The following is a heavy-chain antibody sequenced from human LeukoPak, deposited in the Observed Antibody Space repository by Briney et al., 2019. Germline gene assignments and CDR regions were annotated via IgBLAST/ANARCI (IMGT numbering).Heavy chain of an antibody. CDR3: ARGVYDSSPLNYYMDV. CDR2: IRSSGTTI. D-gene: IGHD3-22*01. Sequence: GGSLRLSCAASGFTFSSYEMNWVRQAPGKGLEWVSYIRSSGTTIYYADSVKGRFTMSRDNAKNSLYLQMNSLRAEDTAVYYCARGVYDSSPLNYYMDVWGKGTTVTVSS. V-gene: IGHV3-48*03. CDR1: GFTFSSYE. J-gene: IGHJ6*03.